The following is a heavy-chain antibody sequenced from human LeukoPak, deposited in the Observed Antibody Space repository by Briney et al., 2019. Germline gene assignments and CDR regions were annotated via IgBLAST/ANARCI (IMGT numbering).Heavy chain of an antibody. CDR3: AKAWTTSMFYNWFDP. J-gene: IGHJ5*02. Sequence: GASVKVSCKASGYTFTSYGISWVRQAPGQGLEWMGWISAYNGNTNYAQKLQGRVTMTTDTSTSTAYMELRSLRSDDTAVYYCAKAWTTSMFYNWFDPWGQGTLVTVSS. CDR1: GYTFTSYG. CDR2: ISAYNGNT. D-gene: IGHD4-17*01. V-gene: IGHV1-18*01.